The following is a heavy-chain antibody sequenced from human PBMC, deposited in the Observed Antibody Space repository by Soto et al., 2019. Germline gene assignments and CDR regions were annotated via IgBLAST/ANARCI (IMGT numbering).Heavy chain of an antibody. Sequence: GGTLRLSCVASGFVFNNYEINWVRQAPGKGLEWISYISNSGNTIYVADSMRGRFTISRDNAKNSLFLQMNSLRADDTAVYYCARDIDNRDYYYGLDVWGQGTTVTASS. CDR2: ISNSGNTI. D-gene: IGHD1-20*01. J-gene: IGHJ6*02. CDR1: GFVFNNYE. CDR3: ARDIDNRDYYYGLDV. V-gene: IGHV3-48*03.